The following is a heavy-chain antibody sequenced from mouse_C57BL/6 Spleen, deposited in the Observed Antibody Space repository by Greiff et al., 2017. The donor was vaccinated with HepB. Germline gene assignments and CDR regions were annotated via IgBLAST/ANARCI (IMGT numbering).Heavy chain of an antibody. D-gene: IGHD2-2*01. CDR3: ARGGSGYDRFAH. V-gene: IGHV5-4*01. CDR2: ISDGGSYT. CDR1: VFTFRSYA. J-gene: IGHJ3*01. Sequence: EVQLVESGGGLVKPGGSLTLPCAASVFTFRSYAMSWVRQTPEKRLEWVATISDGGSYTYYPNNVKGRFTISRDNAKNNLYLQMSHLKSEDTAMYYCARGGSGYDRFAHWGQGTLVTVSA.